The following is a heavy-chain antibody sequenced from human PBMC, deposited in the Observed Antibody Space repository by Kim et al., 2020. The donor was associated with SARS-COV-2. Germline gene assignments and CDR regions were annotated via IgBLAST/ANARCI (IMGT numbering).Heavy chain of an antibody. V-gene: IGHV1-18*01. Sequence: ASVKVSCKASGYTFTSYGISWVRQAPGQGLEWMGWISAYNGNTNYAQKLQGRVTMTTDTSTSTAYMELRSLRSDDTAVYYCARDQAWRVYSGSYAADYWGQGTLVTVSS. J-gene: IGHJ4*02. CDR2: ISAYNGNT. CDR3: ARDQAWRVYSGSYAADY. D-gene: IGHD1-26*01. CDR1: GYTFTSYG.